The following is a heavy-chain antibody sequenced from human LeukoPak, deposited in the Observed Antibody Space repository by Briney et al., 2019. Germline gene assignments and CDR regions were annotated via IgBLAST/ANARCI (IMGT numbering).Heavy chain of an antibody. CDR2: INHSGST. V-gene: IGHV4-34*01. Sequence: SETLSLTCAVYGGSFSDYYWSWIRQPPGKGLEWIGEINHSGSTNYNPSLKSRVIISVDTSKNQFSLKLSSVTAADTAVYYCARHLWHYYDSSGYHLDYWGQGTLVTVSS. D-gene: IGHD3-22*01. J-gene: IGHJ4*02. CDR3: ARHLWHYYDSSGYHLDY. CDR1: GGSFSDYY.